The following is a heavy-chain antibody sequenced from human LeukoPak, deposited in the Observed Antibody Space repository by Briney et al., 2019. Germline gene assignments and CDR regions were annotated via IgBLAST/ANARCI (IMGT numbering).Heavy chain of an antibody. J-gene: IGHJ3*02. CDR2: IYYSGGA. CDR3: ARDGGYPLGAFDI. Sequence: KPSETLSLTCTVSGVSISSYYWSWIRQPAGKRLKWIGHIYYSGGANYNPSLKSRVTISLDTSRSQFSLKLSSVTAADTAVYYCARDGGYPLGAFDIWGLGALVTVSS. V-gene: IGHV4-59*01. D-gene: IGHD6-13*01. CDR1: GVSISSYY.